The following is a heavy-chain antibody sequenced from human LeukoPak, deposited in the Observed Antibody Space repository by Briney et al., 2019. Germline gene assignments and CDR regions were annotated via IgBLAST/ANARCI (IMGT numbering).Heavy chain of an antibody. CDR1: GGSISSGGYS. J-gene: IGHJ6*02. CDR3: ARVKYSSSPPAFYGMDV. V-gene: IGHV4-30-2*01. CDR2: IYHSGST. Sequence: PSQTLSLTCAVSGGSISSGGYSWSWIRQPPGKSLEWFGYIYHSGSTYYNPSLKSRVTISVDRSKNQFSLKLSSVTAADTAVYYCARVKYSSSPPAFYGMDVWGQGTTVTVSS. D-gene: IGHD6-13*01.